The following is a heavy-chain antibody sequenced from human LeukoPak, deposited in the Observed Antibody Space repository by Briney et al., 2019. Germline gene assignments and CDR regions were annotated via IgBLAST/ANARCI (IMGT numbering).Heavy chain of an antibody. D-gene: IGHD4-23*01. CDR2: IKKDGSQK. CDR1: GFTFRSYW. J-gene: IGHJ4*02. CDR3: ARDYGGNSFDY. Sequence: PGGSLRLSCAVSGFTFRSYWMSWVRQAPGKGLEWVANIKKDGSQKYYVDSVKGRFTISRDNAKNSLYLQMNSLRAEDTAVYYCARDYGGNSFDYWGQGTLVTVSS. V-gene: IGHV3-7*04.